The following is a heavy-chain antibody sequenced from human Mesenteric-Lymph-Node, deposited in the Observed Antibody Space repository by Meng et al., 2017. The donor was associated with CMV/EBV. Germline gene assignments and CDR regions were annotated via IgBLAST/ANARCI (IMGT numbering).Heavy chain of an antibody. D-gene: IGHD3-9*01. CDR3: ARMYYDILTGHPKGMDV. CDR2: MNPNSGNT. J-gene: IGHJ6*02. CDR1: GYTFTSHD. V-gene: IGHV1-8*03. Sequence: GGSLRLSCKASGYTFTSHDINWVRQATGQGLEWMAWMNPNSGNTGYAQKLQGRVTITRDTSISTAYMELSSLRSEDTAVYYCARMYYDILTGHPKGMDVWGQGTTVTVSS.